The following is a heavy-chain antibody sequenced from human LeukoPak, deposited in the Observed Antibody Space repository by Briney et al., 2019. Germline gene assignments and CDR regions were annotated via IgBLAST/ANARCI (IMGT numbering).Heavy chain of an antibody. D-gene: IGHD3-3*01. CDR1: GFTFSSYA. J-gene: IGHJ4*02. Sequence: GGSLRLSCAASGFTFSSYAMHWVRQAPGKGLEWVAVISYDGSNKCYADSVKGRFTISRDNSKNTLYLQMNSLRAEDTAVYYCARESTRYYDFWSGYYTNPPYYFDYWGQGTLVTVSS. CDR3: ARESTRYYDFWSGYYTNPPYYFDY. CDR2: ISYDGSNK. V-gene: IGHV3-30-3*01.